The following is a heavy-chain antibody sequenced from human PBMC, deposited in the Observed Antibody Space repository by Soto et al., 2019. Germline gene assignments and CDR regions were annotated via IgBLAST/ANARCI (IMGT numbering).Heavy chain of an antibody. CDR2: ISAYNGNT. CDR1: GYTFTSYG. J-gene: IGHJ6*02. D-gene: IGHD3-10*01. CDR3: ARDGLLWFGEPNGDSKYYLYGMDV. Sequence: ASVKVSCKASGYTFTSYGISWVRQAPGQGLEWMGWISAYNGNTDYAQKFQGRVIMTTDTSTSTAYMELRSLRSDDTAVYYCARDGLLWFGEPNGDSKYYLYGMDVWGQGTXVTVSS. V-gene: IGHV1-18*01.